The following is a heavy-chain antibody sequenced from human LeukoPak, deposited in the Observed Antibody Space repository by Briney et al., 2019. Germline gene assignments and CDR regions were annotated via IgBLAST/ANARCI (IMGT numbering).Heavy chain of an antibody. D-gene: IGHD3-22*01. CDR1: GFTFSSYW. CDR3: AKLPGSGYYRELYYFDY. CDR2: IKTDGSTT. J-gene: IGHJ4*02. V-gene: IGHV3-74*01. Sequence: GGSLRLSCAVSGFTFSSYWMHWVRQAPGKGLVWVSHIKTDGSTTAYADSVKGRFTISRDNAKNTLYLQMNSLRAEDTAVYYCAKLPGSGYYRELYYFDYWGQGTLVTVSS.